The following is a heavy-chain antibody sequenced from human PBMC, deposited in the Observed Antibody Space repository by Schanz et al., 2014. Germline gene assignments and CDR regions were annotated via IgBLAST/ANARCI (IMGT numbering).Heavy chain of an antibody. CDR3: AKGRERSDYHGMDV. V-gene: IGHV3-30*02. CDR1: GFTFSNFG. Sequence: VQLVQSGGGVVQPGGSLRLSCAASGFTFSNFGIHWVRQAPGKGLEWVAFIVYDGSEKYYADSVKGRFTISRDNSKNTVHLQMNSLRGEDTAVFYCAKGRERSDYHGMDVWGQGTTVTVSS. CDR2: IVYDGSEK. D-gene: IGHD1-1*01. J-gene: IGHJ6*02.